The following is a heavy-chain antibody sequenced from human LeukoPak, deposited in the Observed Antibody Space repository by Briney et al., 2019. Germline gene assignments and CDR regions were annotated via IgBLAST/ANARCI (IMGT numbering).Heavy chain of an antibody. D-gene: IGHD2-8*01. Sequence: PGGCLRLSCAASGFTFSSYSMNWVRQAPGKGLEWVSSISSSSSYIYYADSVKGRFTISRDNAKNSLYLQMNSLRAEDTAVYYWATNGGTPDAFDIWCQGTMVTVSS. CDR2: ISSSSSYI. CDR3: ATNGGTPDAFDI. J-gene: IGHJ3*02. V-gene: IGHV3-21*01. CDR1: GFTFSSYS.